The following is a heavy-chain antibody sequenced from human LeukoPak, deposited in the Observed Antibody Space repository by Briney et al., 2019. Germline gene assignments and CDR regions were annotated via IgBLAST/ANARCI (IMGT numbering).Heavy chain of an antibody. J-gene: IGHJ4*02. CDR1: GYTFTGYY. V-gene: IGHV1-2*02. CDR3: ARAGWLQYYYFDY. Sequence: GASVKVSCKASGYTFTGYYMHWVRQAPGQGLEWMGWINPNSGGTNYAQKFQGRVTMTRDTSISTAYMDMSSLRSEDTAVYYCARAGWLQYYYFDYWGQGTLVTVSS. D-gene: IGHD5-24*01. CDR2: INPNSGGT.